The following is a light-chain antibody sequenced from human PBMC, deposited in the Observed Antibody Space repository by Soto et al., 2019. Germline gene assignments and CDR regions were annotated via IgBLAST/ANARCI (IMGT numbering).Light chain of an antibody. CDR3: SSYTSSSTYV. CDR2: EVS. V-gene: IGLV2-14*01. CDR1: SSDVGGHNY. Sequence: QSALTQPASVSGSPGQSITISCTGTSSDVGGHNYVSWYQQHPGRAPKLMIYEVSNRPSGVSNRFSRSKSGNTASLTMSGLQPEDEADYYCSSYTSSSTYVFGTGTKLTVL. J-gene: IGLJ1*01.